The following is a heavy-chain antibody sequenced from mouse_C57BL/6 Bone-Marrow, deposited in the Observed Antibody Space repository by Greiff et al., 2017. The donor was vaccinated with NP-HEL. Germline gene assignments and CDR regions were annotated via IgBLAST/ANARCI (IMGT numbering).Heavy chain of an antibody. CDR2: ISYDGSN. CDR1: GYSITSGYY. CDR3: ARVVGD. Sequence: EVKLQESGPGLVKPSQSLSLTCSVTGYSITSGYYWNWIRQFPGNKLEWMGYISYDGSNNYNPSLKNRISITRDTSKNQFFLKLNSVTTEDTATYYCARVVGDWGQGTLVTVSA. D-gene: IGHD1-1*01. V-gene: IGHV3-6*01. J-gene: IGHJ3*01.